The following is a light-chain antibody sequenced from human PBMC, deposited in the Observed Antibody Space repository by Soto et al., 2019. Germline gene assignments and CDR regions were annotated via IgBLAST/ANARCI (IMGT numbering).Light chain of an antibody. CDR2: GAS. J-gene: IGKJ5*01. CDR1: QTIVNF. Sequence: EKVMTQSPATLSVSPGERATLSCRASQTIVNFLAWYQQKPGQAPRLLIYGASTRATGVPARFSGGGSGTEFTLTITSLQSEDFAVYYCQQYNDWPITFGQGTRLEIK. V-gene: IGKV3-15*01. CDR3: QQYNDWPIT.